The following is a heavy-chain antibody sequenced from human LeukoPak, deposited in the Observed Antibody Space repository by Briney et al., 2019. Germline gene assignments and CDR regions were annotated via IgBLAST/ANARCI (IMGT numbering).Heavy chain of an antibody. V-gene: IGHV3-21*01. D-gene: IGHD2-8*01. CDR1: GFTFSSYS. Sequence: GGSLTLSCAASGFTFSSYSMSWVRQAPGKGLEWVSSISSSSSYIYYADPVKGRFTISRDNTKNSLYLQMNSLRAEDTAVYYCARDLTEDIVLMVYDIRAFDIWGQGTMVTVSS. CDR3: ARDLTEDIVLMVYDIRAFDI. J-gene: IGHJ3*02. CDR2: ISSSSSYI.